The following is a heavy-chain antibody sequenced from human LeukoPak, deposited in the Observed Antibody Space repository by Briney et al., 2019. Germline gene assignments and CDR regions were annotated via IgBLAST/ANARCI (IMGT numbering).Heavy chain of an antibody. Sequence: SETLFLTCTVSGGSISSGGYYWSWIRQHPGKGLEWIGYIYYSGSTYYNPSLKSRVTISVDTSKNQFSLKLSSVTAADTAVYYCARGHPNGAAARDLLDPWGQGTLVTVSS. CDR3: ARGHPNGAAARDLLDP. V-gene: IGHV4-31*03. CDR2: IYYSGST. CDR1: GGSISSGGYY. D-gene: IGHD6-13*01. J-gene: IGHJ5*02.